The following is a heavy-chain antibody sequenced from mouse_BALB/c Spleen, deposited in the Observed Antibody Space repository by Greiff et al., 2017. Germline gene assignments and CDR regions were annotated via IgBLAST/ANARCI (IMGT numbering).Heavy chain of an antibody. CDR2: IWGDGST. D-gene: IGHD2-14*01. Sequence: VQRVESGPGLVAPSQSLSITCTVSGFSLTGYGVNWVRQPPGKGLEWLGMIWGDGSTDYNSALKSRLSISKDNSKSQVFLKMNSLQTDDTARYYCARYRYDSHWYFDVWGAGTTVTVSS. J-gene: IGHJ1*01. CDR3: ARYRYDSHWYFDV. V-gene: IGHV2-6-7*01. CDR1: GFSLTGYG.